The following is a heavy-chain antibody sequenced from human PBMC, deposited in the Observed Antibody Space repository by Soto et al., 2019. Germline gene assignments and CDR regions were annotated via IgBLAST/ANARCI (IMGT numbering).Heavy chain of an antibody. CDR3: ARDGEYTSGWYSFDS. Sequence: PSETLSLTCAVSGGSITSGGYSWGWIRQPPGQGLEWIGYTYHSGNTYYNPSLKGRVAISLDHSRNQVSLKLSSVTAADSAIYYCARDGEYTSGWYSFDSWGPGTLVTVSS. CDR2: TYHSGNT. J-gene: IGHJ5*01. D-gene: IGHD6-19*01. V-gene: IGHV4-30-2*01. CDR1: GGSITSGGYS.